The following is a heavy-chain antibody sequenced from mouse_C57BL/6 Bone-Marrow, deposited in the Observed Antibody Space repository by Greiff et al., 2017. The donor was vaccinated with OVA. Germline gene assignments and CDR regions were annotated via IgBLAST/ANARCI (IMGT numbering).Heavy chain of an antibody. J-gene: IGHJ1*03. CDR2: IDPSDSYT. V-gene: IGHV1-69*01. Sequence: QVQLQQPGAELVMPGASVKLSCKASGYTFTSYWMHWVKQTPGQGLEWIGEIDPSDSYTNYNQKFKGKSTLTVDKSSSTAYMQLSSLTSEDSAVYYCARGDDYDVGWYFDVWGTGTTVTVSS. CDR1: GYTFTSYW. D-gene: IGHD2-4*01. CDR3: ARGDDYDVGWYFDV.